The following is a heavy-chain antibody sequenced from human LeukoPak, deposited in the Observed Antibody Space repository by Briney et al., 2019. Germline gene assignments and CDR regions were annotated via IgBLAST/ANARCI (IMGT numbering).Heavy chain of an antibody. V-gene: IGHV4-38-2*02. D-gene: IGHD6-13*01. CDR3: ARHSGYSGSWYRADVDC. Sequence: SETLSLTCSVSGCSISSGFYWGWIRQPPGKGLECIGSMFHSGSTYYNPSLKSRVTISVDTSKNQFSLKLTSVTAADTAVYYCARHSGYSGSWYRADVDCWGQGSLVTVSS. CDR2: MFHSGST. J-gene: IGHJ4*02. CDR1: GCSISSGFY.